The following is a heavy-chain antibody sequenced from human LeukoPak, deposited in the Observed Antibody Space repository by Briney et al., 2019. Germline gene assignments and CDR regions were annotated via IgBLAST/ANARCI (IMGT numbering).Heavy chain of an antibody. V-gene: IGHV3-7*01. J-gene: IGHJ6*02. CDR2: IKQDGSER. CDR3: TRDQGAGTYRSYGMDV. CDR1: GFTFTTYW. Sequence: GGSLRLSCAASGFTFTTYWMSWVRQAPGKGLEWVANIKQDGSERSYVDSVKGRFTVSRDNAKNSLYLQMNSLRAEDTAIYYCTRDQGAGTYRSYGMDVWGQGTSVTVSS. D-gene: IGHD3-10*01.